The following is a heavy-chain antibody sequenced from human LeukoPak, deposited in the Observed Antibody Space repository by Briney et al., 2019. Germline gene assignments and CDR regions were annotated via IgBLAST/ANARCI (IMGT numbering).Heavy chain of an antibody. CDR3: ASRCYYYDSSGCPGY. CDR1: GGSIRSSYYY. CDR2: IYHSGST. J-gene: IGHJ4*02. Sequence: SETLSLTCTVSGGSIRSSYYYWGWIRQPPGKGLEWIGEIYHSGSTNYNPSLKSRVTISVDKPKNQFSLKLSSVTAADTAVYYCASRCYYYDSSGCPGYWGQGTLVTVSS. D-gene: IGHD3-22*01. V-gene: IGHV4-39*07.